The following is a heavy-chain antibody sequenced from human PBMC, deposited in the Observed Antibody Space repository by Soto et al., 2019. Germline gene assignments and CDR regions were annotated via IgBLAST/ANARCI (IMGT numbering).Heavy chain of an antibody. CDR3: ARVSSRYCSGGSCYSAIQIFDY. CDR2: INHSGRT. V-gene: IGHV4-34*01. D-gene: IGHD2-15*01. Sequence: QVQLQQWGAGLLKPSETLSLTCAVYGESFSGYYWSWIRQPPGKGLEWIGEINHSGRTNYNPSLKSRVSIPADTSKNQCSLRLSSVTAADTAVYYCARVSSRYCSGGSCYSAIQIFDYWGQGMLVTVSS. CDR1: GESFSGYY. J-gene: IGHJ4*02.